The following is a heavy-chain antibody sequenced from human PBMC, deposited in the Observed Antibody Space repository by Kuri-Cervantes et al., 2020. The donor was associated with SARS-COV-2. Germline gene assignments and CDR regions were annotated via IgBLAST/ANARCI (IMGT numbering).Heavy chain of an antibody. CDR2: IRYDGSNK. V-gene: IGHV3-30*02. D-gene: IGHD3-10*01. CDR3: ASLDHGLGSYYHTFPHDY. J-gene: IGHJ4*02. CDR1: GFTFSSYG. Sequence: GGSLRLSCAASGFTFSSYGMHWVRQAPGKGLEWVAFIRYDGSNKYYADSVKGRFTISRDNSKNTLYLQMISLRAEDTAVYYCASLDHGLGSYYHTFPHDYWGLGTQVTVSS.